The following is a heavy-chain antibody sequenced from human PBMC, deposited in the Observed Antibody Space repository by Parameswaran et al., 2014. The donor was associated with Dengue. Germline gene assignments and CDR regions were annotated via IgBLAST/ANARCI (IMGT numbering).Heavy chain of an antibody. CDR2: ISSSGSTI. V-gene: IGHV3-11*01. J-gene: IGHJ6*02. Sequence: VRQAPGKGLEWVSYISSSGSTIYYADSVKGRFTISRDNAKNSLYLQMNSLRAEDTAVYYCAREGGGIVPASYYYYGMDVWGQGTTVTVSS. CDR3: AREGGGIVPASYYYYGMDV. D-gene: IGHD2-2*01.